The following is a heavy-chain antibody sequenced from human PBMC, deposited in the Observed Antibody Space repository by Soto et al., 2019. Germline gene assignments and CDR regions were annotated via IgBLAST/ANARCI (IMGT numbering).Heavy chain of an antibody. CDR2: ISYDGSNK. V-gene: IGHV3-30*18. D-gene: IGHD3-3*01. J-gene: IGHJ6*02. Sequence: PGGSLRLSCAASGFTFSSYGMHWVRQAPGKGLEWVAVISYDGSNKYYADSVKGRFTISRDNSKNTLYLQMNSLRAEDTAVYYCAKETPTYYDFWSGYFDVWGQGTTVTVSS. CDR1: GFTFSSYG. CDR3: AKETPTYYDFWSGYFDV.